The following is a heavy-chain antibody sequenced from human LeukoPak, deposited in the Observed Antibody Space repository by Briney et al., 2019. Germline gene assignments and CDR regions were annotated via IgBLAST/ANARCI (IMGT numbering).Heavy chain of an antibody. V-gene: IGHV3-23*01. CDR1: GFTFSTYA. CDR2: IGLGGEIR. J-gene: IGHJ5*01. Sequence: GSLRLSCAAFGFTFSTYAMSWVHQAPGKGLGGVSVIGLGGEIRYYADSVKGRFTISRDNSKNTLYMEMNTLRAEDTAVYYCARGGKSTSRFDSWGQGTLVTVSS. CDR3: ARGGKSTSRFDS. D-gene: IGHD3-16*01.